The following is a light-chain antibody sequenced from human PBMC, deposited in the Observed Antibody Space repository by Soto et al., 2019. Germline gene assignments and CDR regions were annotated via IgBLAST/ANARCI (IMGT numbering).Light chain of an antibody. Sequence: QSVLTQPASVSGSPGQSITISCTGTSRDVGGHNYVSWYQQYPGKAPKVMIYEVSKRPSGVSNRFSGSKSGNTASLTISGLQAEDEADYYCSSYTSSNTWVFGGGTQLTVL. CDR1: SRDVGGHNY. CDR2: EVS. J-gene: IGLJ3*02. CDR3: SSYTSSNTWV. V-gene: IGLV2-14*03.